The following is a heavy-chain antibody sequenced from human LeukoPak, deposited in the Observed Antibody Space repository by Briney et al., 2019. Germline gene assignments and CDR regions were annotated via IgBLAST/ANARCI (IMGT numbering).Heavy chain of an antibody. CDR2: IKQDGSEK. V-gene: IGHV3-7*01. Sequence: PGGSLRLSCAASGFTFSLCWMSWVRQAPGKGLEWVANIKQDGSEKYYVDSVKGRFTISRDNAKNSMYLQVNSLRAEDTAVYYCARQIGGWNWFDPWGQGTLVTVSS. CDR1: GFTFSLCW. CDR3: ARQIGGWNWFDP. J-gene: IGHJ5*02. D-gene: IGHD6-19*01.